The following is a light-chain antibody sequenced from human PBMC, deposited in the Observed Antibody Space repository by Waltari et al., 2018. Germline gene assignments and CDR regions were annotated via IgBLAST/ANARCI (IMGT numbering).Light chain of an antibody. CDR3: SSEAGRHDLV. J-gene: IGLJ2*01. CDR1: SSDVGGNNH. V-gene: IGLV2-8*01. Sequence: QSALTQPPSASGSPGQSVTISCTGTSSDVGGNNHVSWYQQHPGNAPKLMIYEVSQRHSGVPDRFSGSQSGNTASLIVSGLQAEDEADYYWSSEAGRHDLVFGGGTKLTVL. CDR2: EVS.